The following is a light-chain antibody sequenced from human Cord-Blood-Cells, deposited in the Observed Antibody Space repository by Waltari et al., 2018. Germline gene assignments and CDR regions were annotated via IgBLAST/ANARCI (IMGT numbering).Light chain of an antibody. CDR3: QQYGSSPT. V-gene: IGKV3-20*01. J-gene: IGKJ4*01. CDR2: GAS. Sequence: IGLTQSPVTMSLAPRERATLSCRDSQSVSRSYIAWYQQKPGQAPRLLIYGASSRATGIPDRCSGSGSGTDFTLTISRLEPEDFAVYYCQQYGSSPTFGGGTKVEIK. CDR1: QSVSRSY.